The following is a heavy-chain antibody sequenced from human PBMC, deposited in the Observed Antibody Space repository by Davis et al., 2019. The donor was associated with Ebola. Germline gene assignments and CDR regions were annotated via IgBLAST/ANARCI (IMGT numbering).Heavy chain of an antibody. J-gene: IGHJ3*02. D-gene: IGHD5-12*01. CDR3: ARESLSGYDFRGAFDI. V-gene: IGHV1-46*01. CDR1: GYTFTSYY. Sequence: APVKVSCKASGYTFTSYYMHWVRQAPGQGLEWMGIINPSDGSTSYAQKFQGRVTMTRDTSTSTVYMELSSLRSEDTAVYYCARESLSGYDFRGAFDIWGQGTMVTVSS. CDR2: INPSDGST.